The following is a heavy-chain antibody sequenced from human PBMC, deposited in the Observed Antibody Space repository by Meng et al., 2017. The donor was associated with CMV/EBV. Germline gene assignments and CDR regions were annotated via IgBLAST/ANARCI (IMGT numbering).Heavy chain of an antibody. V-gene: IGHV3-66*02. Sequence: GGSLRLSCAASGFTVSSNYMSWVRQAPGKGLEWVSVIYSGGSTYYVDSVKGRFTISRDNSKNTLYLQMNSLRAEDTAVYYCARERIAAAGTDAFDIWGQGTMVTVSS. CDR3: ARERIAAAGTDAFDI. CDR2: IYSGGST. J-gene: IGHJ3*02. D-gene: IGHD6-13*01. CDR1: GFTVSSNY.